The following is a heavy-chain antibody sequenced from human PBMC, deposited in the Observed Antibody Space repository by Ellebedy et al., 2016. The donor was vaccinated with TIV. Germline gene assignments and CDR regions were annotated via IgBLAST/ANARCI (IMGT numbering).Heavy chain of an antibody. V-gene: IGHV1-46*01. CDR1: VYTFTSYH. Sequence: ASVQVSCXASVYTFTSYHMHWVRHPPGQALAWMGIINPSGGSTRYAQKFQGRVTMTRDTSTGTVYMDLSSLRSEDTAVYYCARDRGKGAVVVVAPMFPTANYFYGMDVWGQGTTVTVS. D-gene: IGHD2-15*01. J-gene: IGHJ6*02. CDR3: ARDRGKGAVVVVAPMFPTANYFYGMDV. CDR2: INPSGGST.